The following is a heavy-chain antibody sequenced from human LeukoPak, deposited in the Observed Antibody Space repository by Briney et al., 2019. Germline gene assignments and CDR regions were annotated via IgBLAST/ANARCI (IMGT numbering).Heavy chain of an antibody. CDR1: GFTFTDYY. CDR2: IHYSGST. CDR3: ARLRWLQLGYFDY. V-gene: IGHV4-38-2*01. Sequence: SGGSLRLSCAASGFTFTDYYMSWIRQAPGKGLEWIESIHYSGSTYYNPSLKSRVTISVDTSKNQVSLKLTSVTAADTAVYYCARLRWLQLGYFDYWGQGTLVTVSS. J-gene: IGHJ4*02. D-gene: IGHD5-24*01.